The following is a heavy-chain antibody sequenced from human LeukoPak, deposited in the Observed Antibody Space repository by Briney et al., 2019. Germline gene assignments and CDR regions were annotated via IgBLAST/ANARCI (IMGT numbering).Heavy chain of an antibody. V-gene: IGHV3-21*01. J-gene: IGHJ3*02. CDR1: GFTFSSYS. D-gene: IGHD6-19*01. CDR3: ARDLIAVAGAFDI. Sequence: GGSLRLSCAASGFTFSSYSMHWVRQAPGKGLEWVSSISASSSTIYYADSVKGRFTISRDNAKNSLYLQMNSLRAEDTAVYYCARDLIAVAGAFDIWGQGTMVTVSS. CDR2: ISASSSTI.